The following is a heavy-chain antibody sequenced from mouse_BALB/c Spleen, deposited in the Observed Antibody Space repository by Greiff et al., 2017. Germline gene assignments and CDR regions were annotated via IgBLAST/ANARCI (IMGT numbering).Heavy chain of an antibody. CDR1: GYSITSDYA. Sequence: VQLKESGPGLVKPSQSLSLTCTVTGYSITSDYAWNWIRQFPGNKLEWMGYISYSGSTSYNPSLKSRISITRDTSKNQFFLQLNSVTTEDTATYYCAVGQYGNFDYWGQGTTLTVSS. D-gene: IGHD2-10*02. J-gene: IGHJ2*01. CDR2: ISYSGST. V-gene: IGHV3-2*02. CDR3: AVGQYGNFDY.